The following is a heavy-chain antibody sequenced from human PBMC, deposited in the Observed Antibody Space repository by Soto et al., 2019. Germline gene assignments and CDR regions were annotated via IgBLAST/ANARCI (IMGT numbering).Heavy chain of an antibody. V-gene: IGHV3-23*01. CDR2: ISGSGGST. D-gene: IGHD2-15*01. CDR3: AKRYCSGGSCYYPGMLGFDY. Sequence: GGSLRLSCAASGFTFSSYAMSWVRQAPGKGLEWVSAISGSGGSTYYADSVKGRFTISRDNSKNTLYLQMNSLRADDTAVYYCAKRYCSGGSCYYPGMLGFDYWGQGTLVTVSS. CDR1: GFTFSSYA. J-gene: IGHJ4*02.